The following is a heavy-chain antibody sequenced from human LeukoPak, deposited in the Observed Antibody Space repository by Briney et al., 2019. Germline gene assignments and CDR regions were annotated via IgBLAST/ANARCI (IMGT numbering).Heavy chain of an antibody. V-gene: IGHV1-46*01. CDR1: GYTFTSYY. J-gene: IGHJ4*02. D-gene: IGHD3-22*01. CDR3: ARKGGFYYDSRAYDF. Sequence: ASVKVSCKASGYTFTSYYMHWVRQAPGQGLEWMGIINPSGGSTSYAQKFQGRVTMTRNTSTSTAYMELSSLRSEDTAIYYCARKGGFYYDSRAYDFWGQGTLVTVSS. CDR2: INPSGGST.